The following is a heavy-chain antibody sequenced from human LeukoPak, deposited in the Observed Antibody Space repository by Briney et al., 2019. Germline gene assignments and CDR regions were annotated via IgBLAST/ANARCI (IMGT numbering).Heavy chain of an antibody. V-gene: IGHV3-30*02. CDR3: AEGGDGSSSGDFDY. J-gene: IGHJ4*02. Sequence: GGSLRLSCATSGFTFSNYGMHWVRQAPGKGLEWVAFIPYDGSNKYYADSVKGRFTISRDNSKNTLNLQMNSLRVEDTAVYYCAEGGDGSSSGDFDYWGQGTLVTVSS. D-gene: IGHD6-6*01. CDR2: IPYDGSNK. CDR1: GFTFSNYG.